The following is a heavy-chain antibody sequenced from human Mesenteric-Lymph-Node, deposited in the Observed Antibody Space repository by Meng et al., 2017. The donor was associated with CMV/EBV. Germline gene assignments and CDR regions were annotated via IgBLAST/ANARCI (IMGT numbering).Heavy chain of an antibody. CDR2: INPNKGGT. V-gene: IGHV1-2*02. Sequence: ASVKVSCKASGYNFIGYSIHWVRQAPGQGLEWMGWINPNKGGTDYAQTFQGRVTMTRDRSIRTVYMELRGLRSDDTAVYYCAREVGFGELLRGDGMDVWGQGTTVTVSS. D-gene: IGHD3-10*01. CDR1: GYNFIGYS. CDR3: AREVGFGELLRGDGMDV. J-gene: IGHJ6*02.